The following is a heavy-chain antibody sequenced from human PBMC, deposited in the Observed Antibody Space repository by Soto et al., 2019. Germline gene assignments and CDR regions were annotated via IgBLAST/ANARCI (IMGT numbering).Heavy chain of an antibody. CDR2: ISYDGSNK. Sequence: GGSLRLSCAASGFTFSSYAMHWVRQAPGKGLEWVAVISYDGSNKYYADSVKGRFTISRDNSKNTLYLQMNSLRAEDTAVYYCARDSGWFGELIYPLNYYYGMDVWGQGTTVTVSS. V-gene: IGHV3-30-3*01. CDR1: GFTFSSYA. J-gene: IGHJ6*02. D-gene: IGHD3-10*01. CDR3: ARDSGWFGELIYPLNYYYGMDV.